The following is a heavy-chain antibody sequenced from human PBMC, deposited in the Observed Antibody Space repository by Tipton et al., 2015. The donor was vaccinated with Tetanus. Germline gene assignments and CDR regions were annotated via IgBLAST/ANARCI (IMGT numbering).Heavy chain of an antibody. CDR2: ISAGGGST. J-gene: IGHJ4*02. V-gene: IGHV3-23*01. CDR1: GFIFGTYA. D-gene: IGHD4-17*01. CDR3: TRNISNDYVAA. Sequence: SLRLSCAGFGFIFGTYAMSWVRQAPGKGLEWVSGISAGGGSTYYADSVEGRFTISRDNSRNTLYLQMSSLRVEGTAVYYCTRNISNDYVAAWGQGPLVTVSS.